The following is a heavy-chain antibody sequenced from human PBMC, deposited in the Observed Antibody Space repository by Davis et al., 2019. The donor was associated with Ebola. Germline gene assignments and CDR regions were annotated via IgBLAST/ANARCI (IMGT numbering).Heavy chain of an antibody. J-gene: IGHJ2*01. Sequence: MPSETLSLTCTVSGGSISSSSYYWAWIRQPPGKGLEWIGSIFYRGSTYYDPSLKSRVTMSVDTSTNQFSLRLTSVTVADTAVYYCARSPWGKYDYWYFDLWDRGALVTVSS. CDR3: ARSPWGKYDYWYFDL. CDR2: IFYRGST. D-gene: IGHD7-27*01. CDR1: GGSISSSSYY. V-gene: IGHV4-39*01.